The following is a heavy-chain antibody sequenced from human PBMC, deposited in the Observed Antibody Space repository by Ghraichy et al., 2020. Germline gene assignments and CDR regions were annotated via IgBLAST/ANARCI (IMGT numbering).Heavy chain of an antibody. V-gene: IGHV3-15*01. D-gene: IGHD6-6*01. J-gene: IGHJ4*02. CDR3: TTLAAQVVAG. CDR2: IKSKTDGGTT. Sequence: GESLNISCAASGFTFSNAWMSWVRQAPGKGLEWVGRIKSKTDGGTTDYAAPVKGRFTISRDDSKNTLYLQMNSLKTEDTAVYYCTTLAAQVVAGWGQGTLVTVSS. CDR1: GFTFSNAW.